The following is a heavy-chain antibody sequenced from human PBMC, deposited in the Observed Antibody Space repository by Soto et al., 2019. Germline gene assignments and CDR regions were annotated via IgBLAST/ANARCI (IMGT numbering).Heavy chain of an antibody. J-gene: IGHJ5*02. D-gene: IGHD3-16*01. CDR2: IYWDDDK. CDR3: AHIPNYYQYEWFDP. V-gene: IGHV2-5*02. Sequence: QITLKESGPTLVKPTQTLTLTCTFSGFSLTTRGVGVGWIRQPPGKALECLALIYWDDDKRYSPSLRSRLSITKDTSKNQVVLTMTNVDPVDTATYYCAHIPNYYQYEWFDPWGQGTLVSVSS. CDR1: GFSLTTRGVG.